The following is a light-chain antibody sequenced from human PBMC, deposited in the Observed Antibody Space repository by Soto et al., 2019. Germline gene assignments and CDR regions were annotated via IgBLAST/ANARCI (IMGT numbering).Light chain of an antibody. CDR1: SSDVGAYKF. CDR3: ISYTVSRSYV. J-gene: IGLJ1*01. CDR2: DVT. Sequence: QSVLTQPPSASGSPGQSVTISCTGTSSDVGAYKFVSWYQQNPGKAPKLIIYDVTKRPTGVPDRFSGSKSGNTASLTVSGLQAEDEADYYCISYTVSRSYVFGTGTKVTVL. V-gene: IGLV2-8*01.